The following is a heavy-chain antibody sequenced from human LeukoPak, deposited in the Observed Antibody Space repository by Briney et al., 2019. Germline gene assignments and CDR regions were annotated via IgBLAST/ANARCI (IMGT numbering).Heavy chain of an antibody. CDR3: ARPVHFRQDAFDI. J-gene: IGHJ3*02. CDR2: IYYSGST. CDR1: GGSISSSSYY. D-gene: IGHD6-19*01. Sequence: SETLSLTCTVSGGSISSSSYYWGWIRQPPGKGLEWIGSIYYSGSTYYNPSLKSRVTISVDTSKNQFSLKLSSVTAADTAVYYCARPVHFRQDAFDIWGQGTMVTVSS. V-gene: IGHV4-39*01.